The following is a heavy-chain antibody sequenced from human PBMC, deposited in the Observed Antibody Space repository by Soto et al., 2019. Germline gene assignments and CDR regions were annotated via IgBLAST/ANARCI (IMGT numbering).Heavy chain of an antibody. J-gene: IGHJ4*02. CDR3: AKVRVGIDVDFDY. CDR1: GFTFSNSA. D-gene: IGHD2-21*01. V-gene: IGHV3-23*01. CDR2: IRDSDSGGST. Sequence: PGGSLRLSCVASGFTFSNSAMTWVRQAPAKGLEWVSTIRDSDSGGSTFYADSVKGRFTISRDDSKNTLYLQTSSLRAEDTAMYYCAKVRVGIDVDFDYWGQGALVTVSS.